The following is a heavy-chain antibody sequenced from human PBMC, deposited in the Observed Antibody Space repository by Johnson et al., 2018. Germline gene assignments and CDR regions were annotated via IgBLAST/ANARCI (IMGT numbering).Heavy chain of an antibody. CDR1: GFTFDDYA. CDR3: AKDSRYGGNSGAFDI. D-gene: IGHD4-23*01. Sequence: VQLQESGGGLVQPGGSPRLSCAASGFTFDDYAMHWVRQAPGKGLEWVSGISWNSGSIGYADSVKGRFTISRDNAKNALYLQMNSLRAEDTALYYCAKDSRYGGNSGAFDIWGQGTMVTVSS. J-gene: IGHJ3*02. CDR2: ISWNSGSI. V-gene: IGHV3-9*01.